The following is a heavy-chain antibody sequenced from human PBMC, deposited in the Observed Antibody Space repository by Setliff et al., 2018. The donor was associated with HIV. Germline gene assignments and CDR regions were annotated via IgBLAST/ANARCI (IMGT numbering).Heavy chain of an antibody. CDR2: IFHSGYT. CDR1: GVSVGSGDYY. Sequence: PSETLSLTCSVSGVSVGSGDYYWHWIRQHPEKALEWIGYIFHSGYTYYNPSLKSRISMSVDTSKNQFSLELTSLTAADTAVYYCATRPRIAARPFDYWGQGMLVTVSS. CDR3: ATRPRIAARPFDY. D-gene: IGHD6-6*01. J-gene: IGHJ4*02. V-gene: IGHV4-31*03.